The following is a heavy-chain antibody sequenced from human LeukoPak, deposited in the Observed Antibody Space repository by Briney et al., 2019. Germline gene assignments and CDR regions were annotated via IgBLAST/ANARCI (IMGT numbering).Heavy chain of an antibody. CDR2: TYYRSKWSN. D-gene: IGHD3-16*01. V-gene: IGHV6-1*01. Sequence: SQTLSLTCAISGDSVSSNSATWNWIRQSPSRGLKWLGRTYYRSKWSNDYAESVKSRITINPDTSKNQFSLQLTSVTPEDTAVYYCARRGGHYYGMDVWGQGTTVTVSS. J-gene: IGHJ6*02. CDR3: ARRGGHYYGMDV. CDR1: GDSVSSNSAT.